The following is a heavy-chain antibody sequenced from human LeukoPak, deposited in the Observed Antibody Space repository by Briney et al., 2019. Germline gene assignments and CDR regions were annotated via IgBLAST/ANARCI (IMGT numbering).Heavy chain of an antibody. V-gene: IGHV4-39*07. CDR1: GGSISSSSYY. Sequence: SETLSLTCTVSGGSISSSSYYWGWIRQPPGKGLEWIGSIYYRGSTYYNPSLKSRVTISVDTSKNQFSLKLSSVTAADTAVYYCARDGVASQTITMVRGVIITWEYWGQGTLVTVSS. J-gene: IGHJ4*02. CDR2: IYYRGST. D-gene: IGHD3-10*01. CDR3: ARDGVASQTITMVRGVIITWEY.